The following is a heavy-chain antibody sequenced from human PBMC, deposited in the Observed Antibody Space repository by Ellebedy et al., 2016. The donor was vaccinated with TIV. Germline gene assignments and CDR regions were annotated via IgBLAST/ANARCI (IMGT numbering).Heavy chain of an antibody. Sequence: GGSLRLSXAASGFTFSDYYMSWIRQAPGKGLEWVSYISSSGSTIYYADSVKGRFTISRDNAKNSLYLQMNSLRAEDTAVYYCARDNADTTMDYWGQGTLVTVSS. CDR3: ARDNADTTMDY. D-gene: IGHD1-1*01. J-gene: IGHJ4*02. CDR2: ISSSGSTI. V-gene: IGHV3-11*01. CDR1: GFTFSDYY.